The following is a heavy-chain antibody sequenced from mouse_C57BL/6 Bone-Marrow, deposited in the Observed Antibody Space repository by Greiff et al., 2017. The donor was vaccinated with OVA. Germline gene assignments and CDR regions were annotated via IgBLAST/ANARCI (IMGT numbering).Heavy chain of an antibody. Sequence: VQLQQPGAELVRPGTSVKLSCKASGYTFTSYWMNWVKQRPGQGLEWIGVIDPSDSYTNYNQKFKGKATLTVDTSSSTAYMQLSSLTSEDSAVCYCAGGLTWLAYCGQGTLITVSA. CDR3: AGGLTWLAY. J-gene: IGHJ3*01. V-gene: IGHV1-59*01. CDR2: IDPSDSYT. CDR1: GYTFTSYW.